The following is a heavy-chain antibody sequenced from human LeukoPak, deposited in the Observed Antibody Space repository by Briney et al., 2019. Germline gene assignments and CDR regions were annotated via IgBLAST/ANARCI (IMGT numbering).Heavy chain of an antibody. CDR2: IWFGGSNI. CDR1: GFTFSYYG. J-gene: IGHJ6*03. V-gene: IGHV3-30*02. D-gene: IGHD1-1*01. Sequence: PGGSLRLSCAASGFTFSYYGMHWVRQAPGKGLEWVAVIWFGGSNIYYADSVKGRFTISRDNSKNTLYLQMNSLRAEDTAVYYCAKDRTEGRETGYYMDVWGKGTTVTVSS. CDR3: AKDRTEGRETGYYMDV.